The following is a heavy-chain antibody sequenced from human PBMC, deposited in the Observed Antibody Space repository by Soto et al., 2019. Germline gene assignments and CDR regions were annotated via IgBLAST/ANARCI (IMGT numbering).Heavy chain of an antibody. Sequence: PGGSLRLSCAASGLTVSSNYMSWVRQAPGKGLEWVSVIYTDGGTYFPDSVKGRFTISRDNSKNTMYLQMNSLRAEDTAVYYCARAAYAYSPLASWGQGTLVTVSA. J-gene: IGHJ4*02. CDR1: GLTVSSNY. V-gene: IGHV3-66*01. CDR3: ARAAYAYSPLAS. CDR2: IYTDGGT. D-gene: IGHD2-2*01.